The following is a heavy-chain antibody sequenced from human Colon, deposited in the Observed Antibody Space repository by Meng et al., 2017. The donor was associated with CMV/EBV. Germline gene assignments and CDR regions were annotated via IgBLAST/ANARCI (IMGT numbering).Heavy chain of an antibody. CDR1: GFIFSHYE. CDR3: AREYGIWDSSGYYYPYYYYGMDV. V-gene: IGHV3-48*03. J-gene: IGHJ6*02. CDR2: ISVAGGTI. D-gene: IGHD3-22*01. Sequence: GESLKISCAGSGFIFSHYEMNWVRLAPGKGLEWLSYISVAGGTIHYADSVKGRFTASRDNAKNLLYLQLDNLRAEDTAVYYCAREYGIWDSSGYYYPYYYYGMDVWGQGTTVTVSS.